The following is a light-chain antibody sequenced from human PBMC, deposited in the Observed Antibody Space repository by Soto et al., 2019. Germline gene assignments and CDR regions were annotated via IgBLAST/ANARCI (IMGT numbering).Light chain of an antibody. CDR2: GAS. CDR1: QSVSSN. CDR3: QQYNNWPRT. Sequence: EIVMMQSPATLSVSQGERATLSCRASQSVSSNLAWYQQKPGQAPRLLIYGASTRATGIPARFSGSGSGTEFTLTISSLQSEDFAVYYCQQYNNWPRTFGQGTKVDIK. V-gene: IGKV3-15*01. J-gene: IGKJ1*01.